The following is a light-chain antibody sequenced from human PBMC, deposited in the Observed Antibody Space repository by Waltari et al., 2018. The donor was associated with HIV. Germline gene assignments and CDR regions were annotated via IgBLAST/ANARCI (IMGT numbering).Light chain of an antibody. J-gene: IGKJ2*01. V-gene: IGKV1-39*01. Sequence: DIQMTQFPSSLSATVGDRGNITCRASQSISRYLSWYQQKPGKAPKLLVDSAFSLQSGVSSRFSGSGSGTVFTLTISSLQPEDSATYYCHQSYLSPDTFGQGTRLEIK. CDR1: QSISRY. CDR3: HQSYLSPDT. CDR2: SAF.